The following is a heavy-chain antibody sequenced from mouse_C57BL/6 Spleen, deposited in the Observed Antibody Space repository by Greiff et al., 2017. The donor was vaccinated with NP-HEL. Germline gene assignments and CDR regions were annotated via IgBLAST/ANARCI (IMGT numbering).Heavy chain of an antibody. D-gene: IGHD1-1*01. CDR1: GYTFTSYW. J-gene: IGHJ1*03. V-gene: IGHV1-74*01. CDR3: AILDYGMDRYFDV. CDR2: IHPSDSDT. Sequence: VQLQQPGAELVKPGASVKVSCKASGYTFTSYWMHWVKQRPGQGLEWIGRIHPSDSDTNYNQKFKGKATLTVDKSSSTAYMQLSSLTSEDSAVYYCAILDYGMDRYFDVWGTGTTVTVSS.